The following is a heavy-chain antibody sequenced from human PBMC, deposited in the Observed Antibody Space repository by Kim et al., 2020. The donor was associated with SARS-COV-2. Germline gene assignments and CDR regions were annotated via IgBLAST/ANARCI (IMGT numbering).Heavy chain of an antibody. J-gene: IGHJ4*02. Sequence: GGSLRLSCAASGFTFSNAWMSWVRQAPGKGLEWVGRIKSKTDGGTTDYAAPVKGRFTISRDDSKNTLYLQMNSLKTEDTVVYYCTTHYYYGSGSYYKPPLWGQGTLVTVSS. CDR1: GFTFSNAW. CDR2: IKSKTDGGTT. D-gene: IGHD3-10*01. V-gene: IGHV3-15*01. CDR3: TTHYYYGSGSYYKPPL.